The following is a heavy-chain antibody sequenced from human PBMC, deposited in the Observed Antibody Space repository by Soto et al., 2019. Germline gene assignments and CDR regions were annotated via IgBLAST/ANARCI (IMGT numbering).Heavy chain of an antibody. V-gene: IGHV4-59*01. CDR2: ISYSGST. D-gene: IGHD6-13*01. J-gene: IGHJ4*02. CDR3: ARGTSWQLPFDY. CDR1: SDSISSYY. Sequence: TSETLSLTCTVSSDSISSYYWSWIRHPPGKRLEWIGYISYSGSTDYNPSLKSRVTISGDTSKNQFSLKVSSVTAADTAVYYCARGTSWQLPFDYWGQGTLVTVSS.